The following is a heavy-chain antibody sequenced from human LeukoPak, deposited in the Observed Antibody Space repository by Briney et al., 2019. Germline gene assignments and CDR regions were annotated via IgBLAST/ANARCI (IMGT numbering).Heavy chain of an antibody. CDR2: IWYDGSNK. CDR1: GFTFSSYG. V-gene: IGHV3-33*01. Sequence: GGSLRLSCAASGFTFSSYGMHWVRQAPGKGLGWVAVIWYDGSNKYYADSVKGRFTISRDNAKNSLYLQMNSLRAEDTAVYYCARDLVVVVAATKVYYYGMDVWGQGTTVTVSS. D-gene: IGHD2-15*01. J-gene: IGHJ6*02. CDR3: ARDLVVVVAATKVYYYGMDV.